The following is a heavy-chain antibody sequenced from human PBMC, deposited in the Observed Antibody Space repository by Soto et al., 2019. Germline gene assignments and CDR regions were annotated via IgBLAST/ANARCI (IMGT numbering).Heavy chain of an antibody. CDR3: VTMVRGVMVDY. J-gene: IGHJ4*02. D-gene: IGHD3-10*01. CDR2: INAGNGNT. CDR1: GYTFTSYA. Sequence: QVQLVQSGAEVKKPGASVKVSCKASGYTFTSYAMHWVRQAPGQRLEWMGWINAGNGNTKYSQKFQGRVTITRDTSASTAYMELSSLRSEDTAVYYCVTMVRGVMVDYWGQGTLVTVSS. V-gene: IGHV1-3*01.